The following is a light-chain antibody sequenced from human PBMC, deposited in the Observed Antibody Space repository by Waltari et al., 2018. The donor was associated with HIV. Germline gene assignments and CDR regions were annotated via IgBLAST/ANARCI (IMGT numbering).Light chain of an antibody. V-gene: IGLV8-61*01. CDR2: STN. J-gene: IGLJ3*02. CDR3: VLFMGNGIWV. CDR1: SGSVSTSYY. Sequence: QTVVTQEPSFSVSPGGTVTLTCGFSSGSVSTSYYPSWYQQTPGQAPRKLNYSTNPRSSGVPDRFSGSILGNKAALTITGAQADDESDYYCVLFMGNGIWVFGGGTKLTVL.